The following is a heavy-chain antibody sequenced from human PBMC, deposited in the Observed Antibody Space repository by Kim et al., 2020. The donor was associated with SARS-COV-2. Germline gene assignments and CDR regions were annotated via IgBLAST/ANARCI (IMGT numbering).Heavy chain of an antibody. V-gene: IGHV4-31*02. CDR3: ARKKSGYYGFGLKELFDY. Sequence: KSRVTISVDTSKNQFSLKLSSVTAADTAVYYCARKKSGYYGFGLKELFDYWGQGTLVTVSS. J-gene: IGHJ4*02. D-gene: IGHD3-10*01.